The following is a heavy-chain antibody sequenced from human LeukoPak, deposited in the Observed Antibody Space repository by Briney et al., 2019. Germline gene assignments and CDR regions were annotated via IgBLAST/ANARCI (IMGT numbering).Heavy chain of an antibody. Sequence: GASVKVSCKASGYTFTGYYMHWVRQAPGQGLEWMGWINPNSGGTNYAQKFQGRVTMTRDTSISTAYMELSRLRSDDTAVYYFARDSLIDLWSGYHLWGQGTLVTVSS. J-gene: IGHJ5*02. CDR2: INPNSGGT. CDR1: GYTFTGYY. CDR3: ARDSLIDLWSGYHL. D-gene: IGHD3-3*01. V-gene: IGHV1-2*02.